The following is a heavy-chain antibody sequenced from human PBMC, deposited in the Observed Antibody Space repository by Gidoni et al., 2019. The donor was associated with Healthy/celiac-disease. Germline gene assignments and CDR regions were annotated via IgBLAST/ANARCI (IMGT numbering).Heavy chain of an antibody. D-gene: IGHD1-1*01. CDR3: ARGRGYGPFDY. J-gene: IGHJ4*02. Sequence: TNYNPSLKSRVTISVDTSKNQFSLKLSSVTAADTAVYYCARGRGYGPFDYWGQGTLVTVSS. CDR2: T. V-gene: IGHV4-61*02.